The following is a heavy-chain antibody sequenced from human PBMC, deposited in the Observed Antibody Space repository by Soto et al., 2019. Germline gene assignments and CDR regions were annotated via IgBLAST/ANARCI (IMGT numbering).Heavy chain of an antibody. J-gene: IGHJ4*02. CDR1: GYTFTSYG. CDR2: ISAYNGNT. Sequence: ASVKVSCKASGYTFTSYGISWVRQAPGQGLEWMGWISAYNGNTNYAQKLQGRVTMTTDTSTSTAYMELRSLRSDDTAVYYCARVRRGTNGVCYTVDYWGQGTLVTVSS. V-gene: IGHV1-18*01. CDR3: ARVRRGTNGVCYTVDY. D-gene: IGHD2-8*01.